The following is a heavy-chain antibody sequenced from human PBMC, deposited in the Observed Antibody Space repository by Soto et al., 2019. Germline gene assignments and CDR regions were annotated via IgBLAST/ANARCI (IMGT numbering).Heavy chain of an antibody. J-gene: IGHJ6*02. CDR2: INPNSGGT. D-gene: IGHD3-10*01. CDR1: GYTFTGYY. V-gene: IGHV1-2*04. CDR3: VREPYYYGSGSYYYYYYGMDV. Sequence: ASVKVSCKASGYTFTGYYMHWVRQAPGQGLEWMGWINPNSGGTNYAQKFQGWVTMTRDTSISTAYKELSRLRSDVTAVYYCVREPYYYGSGSYYYYYYGMDVWGQGTTVTVSS.